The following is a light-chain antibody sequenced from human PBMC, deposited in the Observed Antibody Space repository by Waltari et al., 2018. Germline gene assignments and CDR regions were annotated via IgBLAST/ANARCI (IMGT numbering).Light chain of an antibody. CDR3: QQYGSSPLT. J-gene: IGKJ3*01. CDR1: QTISSNY. Sequence: ESVSTQSPGTLSLSPGERATLSCRATQTISSNYLAWYQQKPGQAPRLLIYGASTRATGIPDRFSGSGSGTDFTLTISRLEPEDFAVYYCQQYGSSPLTFGPGTTVDIK. V-gene: IGKV3-20*01. CDR2: GAS.